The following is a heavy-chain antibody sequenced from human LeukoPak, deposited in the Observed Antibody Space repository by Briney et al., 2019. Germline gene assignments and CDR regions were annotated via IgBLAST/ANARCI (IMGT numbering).Heavy chain of an antibody. J-gene: IGHJ4*02. D-gene: IGHD1-26*01. CDR3: AKVRPGGELLPFDY. Sequence: PGGSLRLSCAASGFIFISHAMSWVRQAPSKGLQCLSNIVSRVHTFYADSVTRRFTISKDNSMRTLYMELNSLRAEDTALYYCAKVRPGGELLPFDYWGQGTLVTVSS. CDR2: IVSRVHT. V-gene: IGHV3-23*01. CDR1: GFIFISHA.